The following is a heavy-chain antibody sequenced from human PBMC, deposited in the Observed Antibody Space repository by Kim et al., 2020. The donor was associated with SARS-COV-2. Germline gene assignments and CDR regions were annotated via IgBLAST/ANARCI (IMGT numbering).Heavy chain of an antibody. D-gene: IGHD2-2*01. Sequence: GESLKISCKGSGYSFTSYWIGWVRQMPGKGLEWMGIIYSGDSDTRYSPSFQGQVTISADKSISTAYLQWSSLKASDTAMYYCARGGSSTSYKNWFDPWGQGTLVTVSS. V-gene: IGHV5-51*01. CDR1: GYSFTSYW. CDR2: IYSGDSDT. J-gene: IGHJ5*02. CDR3: ARGGSSTSYKNWFDP.